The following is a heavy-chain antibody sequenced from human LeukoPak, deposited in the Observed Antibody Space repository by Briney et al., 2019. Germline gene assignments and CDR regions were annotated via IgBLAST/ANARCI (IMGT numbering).Heavy chain of an antibody. CDR1: GFTFSSYA. J-gene: IGHJ6*03. V-gene: IGHV3-23*01. CDR2: ISGSGGST. CDR3: AREPVAAAPPNYYYYMDV. Sequence: GGSLRLSCAASGFTFSSYAMSWVRQAPGKGLEGVSAISGSGGSTYYADSVKGRFTISRDNSKNTLYLQMNSLRAEDTAVYYCAREPVAAAPPNYYYYMDVWGKGTTVTISS. D-gene: IGHD6-13*01.